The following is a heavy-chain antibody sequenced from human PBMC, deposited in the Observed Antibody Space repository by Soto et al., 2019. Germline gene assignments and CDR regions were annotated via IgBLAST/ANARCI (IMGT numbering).Heavy chain of an antibody. J-gene: IGHJ4*02. Sequence: QVQLVQSGAEVKKPGSSVKVSCKASGGTFSSYAISWVRQAPGQGLEWMGGIIPIFGTANYAQKFQGRVRITADESTSTAYMGLRSLRSEDTAVYYWARERSSSWYLGEFDYWGQGTLVTVSS. CDR1: GGTFSSYA. D-gene: IGHD6-13*01. CDR2: IIPIFGTA. CDR3: ARERSSSWYLGEFDY. V-gene: IGHV1-69*12.